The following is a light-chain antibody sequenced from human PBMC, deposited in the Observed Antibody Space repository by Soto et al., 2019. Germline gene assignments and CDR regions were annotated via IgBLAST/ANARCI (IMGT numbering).Light chain of an antibody. V-gene: IGKV4-1*01. Sequence: DLVMTQSPDSLAVSLGERATINCKSSQSVLYSSNNKNYFAWYQQKPGQPPKMVIYWASTRESGVPDRFSGSGSRRDFTLTISSLQAEDVAVYYCQQYYSTTPSCGQGTKLEIK. CDR1: QSVLYSSNNKNY. CDR3: QQYYSTTPS. J-gene: IGKJ2*01. CDR2: WAS.